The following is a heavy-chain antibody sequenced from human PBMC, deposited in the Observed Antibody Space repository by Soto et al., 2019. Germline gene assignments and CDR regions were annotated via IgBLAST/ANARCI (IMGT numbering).Heavy chain of an antibody. CDR3: ARDKDGYNYEAFDY. CDR2: ISYDGSNK. J-gene: IGHJ4*02. V-gene: IGHV3-30-3*01. CDR1: GFTFSSYA. Sequence: GGSLRLSCAASGFTFSSYAMHWVRQAPGKGLEWVAVISYDGSNKYYADSVKGRFTISRDNSKNTLYLQMNSLRAEDTAVYYCARDKDGYNYEAFDYWGQGTLVTVSS. D-gene: IGHD5-12*01.